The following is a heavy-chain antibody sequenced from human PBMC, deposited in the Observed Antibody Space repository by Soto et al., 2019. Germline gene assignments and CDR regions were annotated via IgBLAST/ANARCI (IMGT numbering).Heavy chain of an antibody. CDR1: GGSISSYY. J-gene: IGHJ4*02. Sequence: PSETLSLTCTVSGGSISSYYWSWIRQPPGKGLEWIGYIYYSGSTNYNPSLKSRVTISVDTSKNQFSLKLSSVTAADTAVYYCARGLNYYGDFDYWGQGTLVTVSS. CDR3: ARGLNYYGDFDY. CDR2: IYYSGST. D-gene: IGHD4-17*01. V-gene: IGHV4-59*01.